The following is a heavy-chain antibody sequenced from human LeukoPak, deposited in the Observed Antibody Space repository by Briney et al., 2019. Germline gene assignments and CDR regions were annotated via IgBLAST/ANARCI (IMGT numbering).Heavy chain of an antibody. Sequence: SETLSLTCTISGGSISSSNFYWGWIRQSPGMGLEWIASIDYRGYTYYNPSLKSRVTMSVDTSKDHFSLRLSSVTAADTAVYFCARGHQSTSYPPRYHFDYWGLGTLVTVSS. D-gene: IGHD2/OR15-2a*01. V-gene: IGHV4-39*02. J-gene: IGHJ4*02. CDR1: GGSISSSNFY. CDR2: IDYRGYT. CDR3: ARGHQSTSYPPRYHFDY.